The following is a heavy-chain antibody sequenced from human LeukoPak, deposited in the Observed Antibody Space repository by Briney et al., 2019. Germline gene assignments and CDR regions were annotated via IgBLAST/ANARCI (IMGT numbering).Heavy chain of an antibody. D-gene: IGHD5-24*01. Sequence: GGSLRHSCAASGFTFNRYSMNWVRQAPGKGLEWVSYISSSSSTIYYADSVKGRFTISRDNAKNSLYLQMNSLRAEDTAVYYCARDRRCLQFGTRDDFDYWGQGTLVTVSS. J-gene: IGHJ4*02. CDR2: ISSSSSTI. V-gene: IGHV3-48*04. CDR3: ARDRRCLQFGTRDDFDY. CDR1: GFTFNRYS.